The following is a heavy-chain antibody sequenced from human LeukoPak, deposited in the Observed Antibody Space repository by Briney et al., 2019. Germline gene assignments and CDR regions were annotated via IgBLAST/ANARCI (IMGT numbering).Heavy chain of an antibody. D-gene: IGHD2-2*01. CDR2: ISGNNDNP. Sequence: GASVKVSCKASGYTFSNFGISWVRQAPGQGLEWMGWISGNNDNPNYGQKFQGRFTVTTDSSTSTAYMELRDLRSDDTAFYYCARDGTSTDDYWGQGTLVTVSS. CDR3: ARDGTSTDDY. J-gene: IGHJ4*02. CDR1: GYTFSNFG. V-gene: IGHV1-18*01.